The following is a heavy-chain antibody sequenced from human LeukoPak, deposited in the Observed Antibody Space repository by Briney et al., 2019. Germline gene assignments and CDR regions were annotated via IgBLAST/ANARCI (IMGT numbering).Heavy chain of an antibody. CDR2: FYNSGRT. Sequence: PSETLSLTCAVSGGSISSYYWSWIRQSPGKGLEWIGYFYNSGRTIYNPSLKTRVTISADTSKNQFSLKLNSVTAADTAVCYCARSTSSGTATGYFDYWGQGTLVTV. CDR1: GGSISSYY. D-gene: IGHD2-15*01. J-gene: IGHJ4*01. CDR3: ARSTSSGTATGYFDY. V-gene: IGHV4-59*01.